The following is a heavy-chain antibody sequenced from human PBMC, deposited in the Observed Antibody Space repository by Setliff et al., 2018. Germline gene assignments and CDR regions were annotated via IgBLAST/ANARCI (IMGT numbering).Heavy chain of an antibody. J-gene: IGHJ6*03. CDR3: ARLAGTMTIYGYYHYYMDV. CDR1: GFIFSTYW. V-gene: IGHV3-7*01. D-gene: IGHD3-22*01. CDR2: IKQDGSDK. Sequence: SGGSLRLSCAASGFIFSTYWMSWVRQAPGKGLEWVANIKQDGSDKYYVDSVKGRFTISRDNAKSSLYLQMNSLRAEDTAVYYCARLAGTMTIYGYYHYYMDVWGKGTTVT.